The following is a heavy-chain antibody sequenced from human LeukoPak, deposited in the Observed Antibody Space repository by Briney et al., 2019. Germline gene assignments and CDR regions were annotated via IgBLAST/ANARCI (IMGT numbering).Heavy chain of an antibody. D-gene: IGHD4-17*01. CDR1: GGSISSYY. CDR3: ARVYADYVDYYYYYMDV. J-gene: IGHJ6*03. CDR2: IYTSGST. Sequence: SETLSLTCTVSGGSISSYYWSWIRQPAGKGLEWIGRIYTSGSTNYNPSLKSRVTISVDKSKNQFSLKLSSVTAADTAVYYCARVYADYVDYYYYYMDVWGKGTTVTVSS. V-gene: IGHV4-4*07.